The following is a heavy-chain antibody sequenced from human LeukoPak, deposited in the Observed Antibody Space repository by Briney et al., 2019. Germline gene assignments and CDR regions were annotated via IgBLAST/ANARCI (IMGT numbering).Heavy chain of an antibody. CDR3: AREPPLLYGSGSYHVY. V-gene: IGHV1-2*02. CDR1: GYTFTGYY. Sequence: ASVKVSCKASGYTFTGYYMHWVRQAPGQGLEWMGWINPNSGGTNYAQKFQGRVTMTRDTSISTAYMELSRLRSDDTAVYYCAREPPLLYGSGSYHVYWGQGTLVTVSS. J-gene: IGHJ4*02. CDR2: INPNSGGT. D-gene: IGHD3-10*01.